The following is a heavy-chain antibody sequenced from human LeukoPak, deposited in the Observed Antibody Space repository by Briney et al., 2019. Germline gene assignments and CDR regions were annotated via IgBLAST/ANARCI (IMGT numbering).Heavy chain of an antibody. CDR3: ARVFEEGGDYLNWFDP. D-gene: IGHD4-17*01. Sequence: SVKVSCKASGGTFSSYAISWVRQAPGQGLEWMGGIIPIFGTANYAQKFQGRVTITADESTSTAYMELSSLRSEDTAVYYCARVFEEGGDYLNWFDPWGQGTLVTVSS. CDR2: IIPIFGTA. J-gene: IGHJ5*02. V-gene: IGHV1-69*01. CDR1: GGTFSSYA.